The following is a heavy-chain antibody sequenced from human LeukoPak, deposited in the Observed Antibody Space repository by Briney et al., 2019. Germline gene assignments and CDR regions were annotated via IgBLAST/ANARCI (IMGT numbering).Heavy chain of an antibody. Sequence: SETLSLTCAVYGGSFSGYYWSWIRQPPGKGLEWIGEINHSGSTNYNPSLKSRVTISVDTSKNQLSLKLSSVTAADTAVYYCARGKLWFGRYYYYGMDVWGQGTTVTVSS. D-gene: IGHD3-10*01. V-gene: IGHV4-34*01. CDR3: ARGKLWFGRYYYYGMDV. CDR1: GGSFSGYY. J-gene: IGHJ6*02. CDR2: INHSGST.